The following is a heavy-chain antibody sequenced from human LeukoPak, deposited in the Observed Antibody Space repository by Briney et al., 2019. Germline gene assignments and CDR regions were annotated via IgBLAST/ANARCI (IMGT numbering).Heavy chain of an antibody. CDR2: INWNSDTK. CDR3: AKDTGGNGAYFYAMDV. V-gene: IGHV3-9*01. J-gene: IGHJ6*02. CDR1: GFAIHNYA. Sequence: GGSLRLSCVGSGFAIHNYAMHWVRRPPGKGLEWVSAINWNSDTKAYADSVKGRFTISRERARNSLYLKMDSLRPEDTALYYCAKDTGGNGAYFYAMDVWGQGTSVTVSS. D-gene: IGHD4-23*01.